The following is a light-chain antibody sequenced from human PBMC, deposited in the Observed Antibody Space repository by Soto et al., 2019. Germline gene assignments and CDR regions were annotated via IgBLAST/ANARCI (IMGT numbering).Light chain of an antibody. Sequence: EIVMPQSPGTVSVCPGATDTISCRDSQSVSSYLAWYQQKPGQAPRLLICGASSRATGIPDRFSGSGSGTDFTLTISRVEPEDFAVYYCQQYGRSLPITFGQGTRVEIK. CDR1: QSVSSY. CDR2: GAS. V-gene: IGKV3-20*01. CDR3: QQYGRSLPIT. J-gene: IGKJ5*01.